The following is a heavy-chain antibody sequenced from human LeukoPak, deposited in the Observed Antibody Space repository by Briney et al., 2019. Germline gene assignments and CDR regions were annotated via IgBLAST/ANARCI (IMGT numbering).Heavy chain of an antibody. V-gene: IGHV4-59*12. D-gene: IGHD6-13*01. Sequence: SETLSLTCSVSGGSISSYYWSWIRQSPGKGLEWIGYNYSGTTNYNPSLKSRVTISVDTSKNQFSLKLSSVTAADTAVYYCAREESQQQLGPNYYYMDVWGKGTTVTVSS. J-gene: IGHJ6*03. CDR3: AREESQQQLGPNYYYMDV. CDR1: GGSISSYY. CDR2: NYSGTT.